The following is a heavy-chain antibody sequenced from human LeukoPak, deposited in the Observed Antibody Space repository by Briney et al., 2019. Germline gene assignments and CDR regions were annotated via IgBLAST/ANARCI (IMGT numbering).Heavy chain of an antibody. J-gene: IGHJ5*02. D-gene: IGHD3-22*01. V-gene: IGHV4-34*01. Sequence: SETLSLTCAVYGGSFSGYYWSWIRQPPGKGLEWIGEINHSGSTNYNPSLKSRVTISVDTSKNQFSLKLSSVTAADTAVYYCVRLGIVGLDQNWFDPWGQGTLVTVSS. CDR1: GGSFSGYY. CDR3: VRLGIVGLDQNWFDP. CDR2: INHSGST.